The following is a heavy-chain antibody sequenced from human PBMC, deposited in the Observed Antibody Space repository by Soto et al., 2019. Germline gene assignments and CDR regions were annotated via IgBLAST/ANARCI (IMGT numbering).Heavy chain of an antibody. Sequence: ASVKVSCKASGYTFTGYYMHWVRQAPGQGLEWMGWINPNSGGTNYAQKFQGRVTMTRDTSISTAYMELSRLRSDDTAVYYCARGTSIAADDVLNLLFDYWGQGTLVTVSS. D-gene: IGHD6-13*01. J-gene: IGHJ4*02. CDR1: GYTFTGYY. CDR2: INPNSGGT. CDR3: ARGTSIAADDVLNLLFDY. V-gene: IGHV1-2*02.